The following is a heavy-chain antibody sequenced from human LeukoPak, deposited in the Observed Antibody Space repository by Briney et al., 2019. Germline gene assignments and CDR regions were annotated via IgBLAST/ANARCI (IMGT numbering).Heavy chain of an antibody. Sequence: ASVKVSCKASGYTFTGYYMHWVRQAPGPGHELMGCTNPNSGGTNYAQKFQRRVTMTRDTSISTAYMELSRLRSDDTAVYYCARIRGYDGWGQGTLVTVCS. J-gene: IGHJ4*02. V-gene: IGHV1-2*02. CDR2: TNPNSGGT. CDR3: ARIRGYDG. CDR1: GYTFTGYY. D-gene: IGHD5-12*01.